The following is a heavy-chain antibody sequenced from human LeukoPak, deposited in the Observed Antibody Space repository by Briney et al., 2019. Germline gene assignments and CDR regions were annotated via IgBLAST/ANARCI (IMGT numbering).Heavy chain of an antibody. D-gene: IGHD1-1*01. CDR2: LSHSGGT. J-gene: IGHJ3*02. V-gene: IGHV4-39*07. CDR1: GGSISSSYGSY. CDR3: ARHSDKRPGHDAFDI. Sequence: SETLSLTSTVSGGSISSSYGSYWGWIRQPPGKGLEWIGSLSHSGGTYYNPSLKSRVTISIDTFENQFSLKLRSVTAADTAVYYCARHSDKRPGHDAFDIWGQGTMVTVSS.